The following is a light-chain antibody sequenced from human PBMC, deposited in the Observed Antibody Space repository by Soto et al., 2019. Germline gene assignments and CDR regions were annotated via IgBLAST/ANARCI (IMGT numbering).Light chain of an antibody. CDR1: QGVSSY. CDR2: DAS. CDR3: QQRYNWPPYT. V-gene: IGKV3-11*01. J-gene: IGKJ2*01. Sequence: EIVLTQSPATLSLSPGERATLSCRASQGVSSYLAWYQQKPGQAPRLLIYDASNRATGIPARFSGSGSGTDFTLTISSLEPEDFAVYYCQQRYNWPPYTFGQGTKLEIK.